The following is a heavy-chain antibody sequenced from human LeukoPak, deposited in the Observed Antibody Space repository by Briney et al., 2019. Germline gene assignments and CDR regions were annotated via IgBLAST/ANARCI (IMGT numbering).Heavy chain of an antibody. J-gene: IGHJ4*02. CDR2: INPNSGGT. CDR1: GFTFTSSA. Sequence: ASVKVSCKASGFTFTSSAMHWVRQAPGQGLEWMGWINPNSGGTNYAQKFQGRVTMTRDTSISTAYMELSRLRSDDTAVYYCARGEMATIALDYWGQGTLVTVSS. V-gene: IGHV1-2*02. CDR3: ARGEMATIALDY. D-gene: IGHD5-24*01.